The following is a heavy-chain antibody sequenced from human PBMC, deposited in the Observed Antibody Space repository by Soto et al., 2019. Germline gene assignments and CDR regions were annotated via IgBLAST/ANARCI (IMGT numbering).Heavy chain of an antibody. CDR2: ISGSGGST. J-gene: IGHJ5*02. V-gene: IGHV3-23*01. CDR3: AGHDWFDT. Sequence: PGGSVRLSCTASGFTFSSYAMSWVRQAPGKGLEWVSAISGSGGSTYYADSVKGRFTISRDNSKNTLYLQMNSLRTEDTAIYYCAGHDWFDTWGQGTLVTVSS. CDR1: GFTFSSYA.